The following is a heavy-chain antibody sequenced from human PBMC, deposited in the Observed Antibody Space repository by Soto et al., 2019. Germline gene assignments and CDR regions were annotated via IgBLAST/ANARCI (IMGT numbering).Heavy chain of an antibody. D-gene: IGHD3-10*01. CDR3: ARSDYYGSGSYSPDYGIDV. V-gene: IGHV5-51*01. Sequence: PGESLKISCKGSGYSFTSYWIGWVRQMPGKGLEWMGIIYPGDSDTRYSPSFQGQVTISADKSISTAYLQWSSLKASDTAMYYCARSDYYGSGSYSPDYGIDVWGQGTTVTVSS. CDR1: GYSFTSYW. J-gene: IGHJ6*02. CDR2: IYPGDSDT.